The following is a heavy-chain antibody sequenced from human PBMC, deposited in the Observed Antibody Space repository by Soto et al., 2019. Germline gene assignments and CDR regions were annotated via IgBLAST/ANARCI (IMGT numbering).Heavy chain of an antibody. CDR3: AKEVSLGSTVDLGY. CDR1: GFTFSIFA. CDR2: ISGSGGST. D-gene: IGHD7-27*01. V-gene: IGHV3-23*01. J-gene: IGHJ4*02. Sequence: EVQLLESGGDLVQPGGSLRLSCAASGFTFSIFAMSWVRQSPGKGLEGVSTISGSGGSTYYADAVKGRFSISRDNSMGTLYLQMKSLRVEDTAIYYCAKEVSLGSTVDLGYWGQGTLVTVSS.